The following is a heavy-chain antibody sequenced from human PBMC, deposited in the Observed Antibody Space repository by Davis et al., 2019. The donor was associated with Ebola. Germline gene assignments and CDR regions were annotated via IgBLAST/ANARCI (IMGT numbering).Heavy chain of an antibody. CDR1: GFTFSSYP. J-gene: IGHJ2*01. Sequence: GESLKISCAASGFTFSSYPMHWVRQAPGKGLEWVALISFDGSNKYYADSVKGRFTISRDNSQNTLYLQMNSLRAEDTAVYYCARDQGSGWYNGYFDLWGRGTLVTVSS. V-gene: IGHV3-30-3*01. CDR3: ARDQGSGWYNGYFDL. CDR2: ISFDGSNK. D-gene: IGHD6-19*01.